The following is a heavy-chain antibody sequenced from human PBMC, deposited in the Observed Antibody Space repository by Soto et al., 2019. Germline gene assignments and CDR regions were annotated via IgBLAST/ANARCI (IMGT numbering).Heavy chain of an antibody. J-gene: IGHJ4*01. CDR3: ATLGSGSYDY. D-gene: IGHD1-26*01. Sequence: QVHLVQSGAEVKKPGSSVKVSCKASGGTFSSYIISWVRQAPGQGLEWMGRISPTGGIPNYAQKFQVRVTSTADRSTSTAYMELRSMRSEDTAVSYCATLGSGSYDYWGPGTLVTVSS. V-gene: IGHV1-69*02. CDR1: GGTFSSYI. CDR2: ISPTGGIP.